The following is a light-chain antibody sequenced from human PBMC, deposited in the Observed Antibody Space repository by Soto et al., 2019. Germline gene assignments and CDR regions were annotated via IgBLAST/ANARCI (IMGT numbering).Light chain of an antibody. V-gene: IGLV2-11*01. CDR3: CSYAGSYTFEV. J-gene: IGLJ2*01. Sequence: QSALTQPRSVSGSPGQSVAISCTGTSSDVGGYNYVSWYQQHPGKAPKLIISDVSKRPSGVPDRFSGSKSGNTASLTISGLQAEDEADYYCCSYAGSYTFEVFGGGTKLTVL. CDR1: SSDVGGYNY. CDR2: DVS.